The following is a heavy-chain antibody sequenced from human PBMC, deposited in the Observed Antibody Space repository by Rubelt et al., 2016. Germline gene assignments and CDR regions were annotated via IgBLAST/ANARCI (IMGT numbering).Heavy chain of an antibody. CDR2: INHSGST. CDR1: GGSFSGYY. Sequence: QVQLQQWGAGLLKPSETLSLTCAVYGGSFSGYYWSWIRQPPGQGLEWIGEINHSGSTNYHPSLKSRVTISVDTSKNQFSLKLSSVTAADTAVYYCARLSSSSGIDYWGQGILVTVSS. D-gene: IGHD6-6*01. J-gene: IGHJ4*02. V-gene: IGHV4-34*01. CDR3: ARLSSSSGIDY.